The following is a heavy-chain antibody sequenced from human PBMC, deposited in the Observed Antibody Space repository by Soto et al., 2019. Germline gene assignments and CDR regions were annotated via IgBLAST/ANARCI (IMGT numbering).Heavy chain of an antibody. CDR2: INPSGGST. D-gene: IGHD3-22*01. J-gene: IGHJ3*02. V-gene: IGHV1-46*01. CDR1: GYTFTSYY. Sequence: ASVKVSCKASGYTFTSYYMHWVRQAPGEGLEWMGIINPSGGSTSYAQKFQGRVTMTRDTSTSTVYMELSSLRSEDTAVYYCARISYYDSSGQNRNAFDIWGQGTMVTVSS. CDR3: ARISYYDSSGQNRNAFDI.